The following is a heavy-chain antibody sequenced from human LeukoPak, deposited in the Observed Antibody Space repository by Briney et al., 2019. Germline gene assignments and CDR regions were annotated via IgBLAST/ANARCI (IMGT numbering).Heavy chain of an antibody. D-gene: IGHD6-25*01. CDR3: AREVSAGNYFDY. Sequence: GRSLRLSCAASGFTFSSYAMHWVRQAPGKGLEWVSVTSYDGSNKYYADSVKGRVTISGDSSKNTVYLQMNGLRAEDTAVYYCAREVSAGNYFDYWGQGTLVTVYS. J-gene: IGHJ4*02. CDR1: GFTFSSYA. V-gene: IGHV3-30-3*01. CDR2: TSYDGSNK.